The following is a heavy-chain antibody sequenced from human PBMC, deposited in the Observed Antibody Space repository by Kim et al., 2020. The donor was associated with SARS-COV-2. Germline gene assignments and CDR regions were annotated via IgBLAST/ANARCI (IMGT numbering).Heavy chain of an antibody. Sequence: GGSLRLSCAASGFTFSSYAMSWVRQAPGKGLEWVSAISGSGGSTYYADSVKGRFTISRDNSKNTLYLQMNSLRAEDTAVYYCAKDTGSWYGYNWFDPWGQGTLVTVSS. CDR1: GFTFSSYA. CDR3: AKDTGSWYGYNWFDP. J-gene: IGHJ5*02. V-gene: IGHV3-23*01. D-gene: IGHD2-15*01. CDR2: ISGSGGST.